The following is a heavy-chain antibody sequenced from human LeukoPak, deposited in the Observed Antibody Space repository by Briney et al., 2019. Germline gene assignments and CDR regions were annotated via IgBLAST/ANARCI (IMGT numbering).Heavy chain of an antibody. V-gene: IGHV3-23*01. D-gene: IGHD3-22*01. Sequence: GGSLRLSCAASGFTFSSYAMSWVRQAPGKGLEWVSAISGSGGSTYCADSVKGRFTISRDNAKNSLYLQMNSLRAEDTAVYYCARDCGGYYDSTGLDYWGQGTLVTVSS. J-gene: IGHJ4*02. CDR3: ARDCGGYYDSTGLDY. CDR1: GFTFSSYA. CDR2: ISGSGGST.